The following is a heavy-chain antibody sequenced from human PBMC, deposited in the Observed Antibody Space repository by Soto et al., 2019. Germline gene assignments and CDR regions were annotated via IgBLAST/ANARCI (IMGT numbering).Heavy chain of an antibody. CDR3: ARHLGDCSGDTCYWGY. V-gene: IGHV4-39*01. D-gene: IGHD2-15*01. CDR1: GGSISTSSYF. CDR2: IHYSGST. Sequence: QLQLQESGPGLVKPSETLSLTCTVSGGSISTSSYFWGWIRQPPGKGLEWIGTIHYSGSTDYNPSLKSRVTISVDTSKNQFSLKLNSVTAADTAVYYCARHLGDCSGDTCYWGYWGQGTLVTVSS. J-gene: IGHJ4*02.